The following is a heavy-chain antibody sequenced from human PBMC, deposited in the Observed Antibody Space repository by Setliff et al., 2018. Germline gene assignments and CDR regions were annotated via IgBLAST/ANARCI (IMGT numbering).Heavy chain of an antibody. V-gene: IGHV3-48*01. J-gene: IGHJ4*02. CDR3: ARVRVSGYYTGDY. Sequence: SLRLSCAASGFTFSTYSMNWVRQAPGKGLEWVSYISRGGDIQYGDSVKGRFTISRDNAKNSLYLQMNSLRAEDTAVYYCARVRVSGYYTGDYWGQGTLVTVSS. CDR1: GFTFSTYS. D-gene: IGHD3-3*01. CDR2: ISRGGDI.